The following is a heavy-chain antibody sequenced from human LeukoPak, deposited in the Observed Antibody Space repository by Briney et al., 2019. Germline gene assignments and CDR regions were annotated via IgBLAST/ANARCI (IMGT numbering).Heavy chain of an antibody. CDR2: IHSNGNT. Sequence: SETLSLTCTASGGSISGQYWTWIRQPPGKGLELIGHIHSNGNTYYSPSLKSRVTMSVDTSKNQLSLNLWSVTAADTAVYYCARFNSGCTTSSCYVHYWGQGILVTVSS. CDR3: ARFNSGCTTSSCYVHY. J-gene: IGHJ4*02. CDR1: GGSISGQY. D-gene: IGHD2-2*01. V-gene: IGHV4-59*11.